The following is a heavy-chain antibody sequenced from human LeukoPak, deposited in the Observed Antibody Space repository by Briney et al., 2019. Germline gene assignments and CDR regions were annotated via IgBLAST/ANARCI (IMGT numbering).Heavy chain of an antibody. CDR1: GFTVSSNY. Sequence: GGSLRLSCAASGFTVSSNYLSWVRQAAGKGLEWVSVIYSGGTTYYAESVKGRFTISRDNSKNMLYLQMNSLGAEDTAVYYCATGYYWGQGTLVTVSS. CDR3: ATGYY. V-gene: IGHV3-66*01. J-gene: IGHJ4*02. CDR2: IYSGGTT. D-gene: IGHD1-14*01.